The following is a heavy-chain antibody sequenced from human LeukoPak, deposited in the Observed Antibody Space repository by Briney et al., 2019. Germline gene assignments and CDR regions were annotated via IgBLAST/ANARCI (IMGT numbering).Heavy chain of an antibody. J-gene: IGHJ4*02. CDR2: IRYDGSNK. V-gene: IGHV3-30*02. CDR1: GFTFSSYG. Sequence: GGSLRLSCAASGFTFSSYGMHWVRQAPGKGLEWVAFIRYDGSNKYYADSVKGRFTISRDNSKNTLYLQMNSLRAEDTAVYYGGRGLYSGAPSDYGGEGTLATVS. D-gene: IGHD1-26*01. CDR3: GRGLYSGAPSDY.